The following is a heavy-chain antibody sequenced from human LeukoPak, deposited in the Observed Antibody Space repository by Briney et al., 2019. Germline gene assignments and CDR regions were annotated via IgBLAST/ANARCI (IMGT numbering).Heavy chain of an antibody. CDR1: GYTFTGYD. Sequence: GASVKVSCKTSGYTFTGYDMHWVRQAPGQGLEWMGWINPNSGGTNYAQKFQGRVTMTRDTSISTAYMDLSRLRSDDTAVYYCARVPGYSYDYYYMDVWGKGTTVTVSS. CDR2: INPNSGGT. D-gene: IGHD5-18*01. CDR3: ARVPGYSYDYYYMDV. V-gene: IGHV1-2*02. J-gene: IGHJ6*03.